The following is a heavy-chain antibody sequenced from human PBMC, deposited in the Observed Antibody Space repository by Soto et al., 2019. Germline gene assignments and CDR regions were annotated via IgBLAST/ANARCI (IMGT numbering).Heavy chain of an antibody. D-gene: IGHD3-10*01. CDR1: GYTFTGYY. J-gene: IGHJ5*02. Sequence: QVPLVQSGAEVKKPGASVKVSCKASGYTFTGYYMHWVRQAPGQGLEWMGWINPNSGGTNYAQKFQGRVTMTRDTSISTAYMELSRLRSDDTAVYCYAGGGGITMVRGAHRDWFDPWGQGTLVTVSS. V-gene: IGHV1-2*02. CDR2: INPNSGGT. CDR3: AGGGGITMVRGAHRDWFDP.